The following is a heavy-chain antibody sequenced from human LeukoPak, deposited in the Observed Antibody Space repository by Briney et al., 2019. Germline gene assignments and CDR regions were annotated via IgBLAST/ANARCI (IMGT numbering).Heavy chain of an antibody. Sequence: PSQTLSLTCTVSGGSISSGDYYWSWIRQPPGKGLEWIGYIYYSGSTYYNPSLKGRVTISVDTSKNQFSLKLSSVTAADTAVYYCAREKRVYPRWFDPWGQGTLVTVSS. D-gene: IGHD3-10*01. CDR2: IYYSGST. J-gene: IGHJ5*02. CDR1: GGSISSGDYY. CDR3: AREKRVYPRWFDP. V-gene: IGHV4-30-4*01.